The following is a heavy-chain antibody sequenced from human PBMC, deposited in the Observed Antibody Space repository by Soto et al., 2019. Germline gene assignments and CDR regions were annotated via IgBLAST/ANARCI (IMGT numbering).Heavy chain of an antibody. CDR2: INPNSGGT. CDR1: GYTFTGYY. CDR3: ARGYNWNDAAGGADDYYYYYMDV. J-gene: IGHJ6*03. D-gene: IGHD1-1*01. V-gene: IGHV1-2*04. Sequence: GASVKVSCKASGYTFTGYYMHWVRQAPGQGLEWMGWINPNSGGTNYAQKFQGWVTMTRDTSISTAYMELSRLRSDDTAVYYCARGYNWNDAAGGADDYYYYYMDVWGKGTTVTVSS.